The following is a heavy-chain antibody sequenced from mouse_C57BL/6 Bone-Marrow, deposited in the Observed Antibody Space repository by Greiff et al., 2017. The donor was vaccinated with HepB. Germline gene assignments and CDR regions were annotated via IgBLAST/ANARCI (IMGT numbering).Heavy chain of an antibody. J-gene: IGHJ3*01. CDR2: IWSGGST. CDR1: GFSLTSYG. D-gene: IGHD1-1*01. CDR3: ARGYYGSSYAWFAY. V-gene: IGHV2-2*01. Sequence: VQLQQSGPGLVQPSQSLSITCTVSGFSLTSYGVHWVRQSPGKGLEWLGVIWSGGSTDYNAAFISGLSISKDNSKSQVFFKMNSLQADDTAIYYCARGYYGSSYAWFAYWGQGTLVTVSA.